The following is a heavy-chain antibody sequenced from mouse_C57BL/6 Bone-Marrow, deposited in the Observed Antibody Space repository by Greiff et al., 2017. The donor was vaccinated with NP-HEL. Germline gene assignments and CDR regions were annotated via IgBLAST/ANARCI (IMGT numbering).Heavy chain of an antibody. CDR3: ARPMDY. Sequence: QVQLQQPGAELVNPGPSVKLSCKPSASTFPSYWSHWVKQRPGQGFDWIGMIHPNSGSTNYNEKFKSKATLTVDKSSSTAYMQLSSLTSEDSAVYYCARPMDYWGQGTSVTVSS. J-gene: IGHJ4*01. CDR1: ASTFPSYW. CDR2: IHPNSGST. V-gene: IGHV1-64*01.